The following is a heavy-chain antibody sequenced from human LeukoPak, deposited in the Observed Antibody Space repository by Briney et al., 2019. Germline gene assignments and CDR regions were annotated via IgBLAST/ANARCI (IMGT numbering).Heavy chain of an antibody. CDR1: GFTFSSYS. J-gene: IGHJ6*03. D-gene: IGHD6-13*01. CDR2: ISSSSSTI. Sequence: GGSLRLSCAASGFTFSSYSMNWVRQAPGKGLEWVSYISSSSSTIYYADSVKGRFTISRDNAKNSLYLQMNSLRAEDTAVYYCARTSSSEVAAAGTGYYYYYMDVWGKGTTVTVSS. V-gene: IGHV3-48*01. CDR3: ARTSSSEVAAAGTGYYYYYMDV.